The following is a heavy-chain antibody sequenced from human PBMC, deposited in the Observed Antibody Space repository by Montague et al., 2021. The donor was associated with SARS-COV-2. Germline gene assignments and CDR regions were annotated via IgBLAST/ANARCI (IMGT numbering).Heavy chain of an antibody. D-gene: IGHD2-2*01. V-gene: IGHV4-61*01. CDR1: GASVASGNFY. CDR2: MYYTGHT. Sequence: SETLSLTCIVSGASVASGNFYWSWIRQPPGKGLEWIGYMYYTGHTXYNPSLESRVTMPVDPSNNQFSLTLTSVTAADTAVYYCARSRANVPSRPGFDYWGQGALVTVSS. J-gene: IGHJ4*02. CDR3: ARSRANVPSRPGFDY.